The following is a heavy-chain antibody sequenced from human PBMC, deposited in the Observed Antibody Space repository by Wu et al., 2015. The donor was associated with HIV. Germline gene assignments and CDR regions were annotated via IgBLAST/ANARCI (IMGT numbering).Heavy chain of an antibody. V-gene: IGHV1-69*05. CDR2: IIPIFGTA. D-gene: IGHD3-16*02. J-gene: IGHJ3*02. CDR3: ARARYDYGLGGVIGRPGDAFDI. CDR1: GGTFSSYA. Sequence: QVQLVQSGAEVKKPGSSVKVSCKASGGTFSSYAISWVRQAPGQGLEWMGGIIPIFGTANYAQKFQGRVTITTDESTSTAYMELSSLRSEDTAVYYCARARYDYGLGGVIGRPGDAFDIWGQGTMVTVSS.